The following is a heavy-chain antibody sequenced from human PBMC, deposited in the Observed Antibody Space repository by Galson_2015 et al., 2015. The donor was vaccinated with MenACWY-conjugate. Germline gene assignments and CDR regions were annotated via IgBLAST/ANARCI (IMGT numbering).Heavy chain of an antibody. CDR2: ISYDGSNK. V-gene: IGHV3-30*04. CDR1: GFTFSSYA. D-gene: IGHD2-21*01. CDR3: ATSLI. Sequence: SLRLSCAASGFTFSSYAMHWVRQAPGKGLEWVAVISYDGSNKYYADSVKGRFTISRDNAKDSLFLQMNSLRAEDTAVYYCATSLIRGQGTLVTVSS. J-gene: IGHJ4*02.